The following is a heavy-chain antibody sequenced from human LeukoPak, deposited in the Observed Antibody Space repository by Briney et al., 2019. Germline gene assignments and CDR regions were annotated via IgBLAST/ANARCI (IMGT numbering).Heavy chain of an antibody. J-gene: IGHJ4*02. V-gene: IGHV3-66*01. D-gene: IGHD4-17*01. CDR2: IYSGGST. CDR1: GFTVSGNY. CDR3: ARDLRAFFDY. Sequence: PGGSLRLSCAASGFTVSGNYMSWVRQAPGEGLEWVSVIYSGGSTYYADSVKGRFTISRDHSKNTLYLQMNSLRAEDTAVYYCARDLRAFFDYWGQGTLVTVSS.